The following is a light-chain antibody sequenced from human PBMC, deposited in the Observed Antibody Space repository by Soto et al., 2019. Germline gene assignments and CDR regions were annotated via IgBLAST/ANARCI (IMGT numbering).Light chain of an antibody. CDR3: QQYGSSPQT. Sequence: EIVLTQSPGTLSLSPGERATLSCRASQSVSSSYLGWYQQKPGQAPRLLIYGASSRATGIPDRFSGSGSATHFTLTISRLEPEDFAVYYCQQYGSSPQTFGQGTKVDI. CDR1: QSVSSSY. CDR2: GAS. J-gene: IGKJ1*01. V-gene: IGKV3-20*01.